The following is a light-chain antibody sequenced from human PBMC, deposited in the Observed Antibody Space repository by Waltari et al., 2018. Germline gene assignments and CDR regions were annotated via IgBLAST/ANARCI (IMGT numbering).Light chain of an antibody. CDR3: QQRSIWPPIT. CDR2: DVD. CDR1: QNVSIF. J-gene: IGKJ5*01. V-gene: IGKV3-11*01. Sequence: EILLTQSPATLSVSPGERATVSCRASQNVSIFLAWYQHKPGQAPRLIIYDVDNRATGIPPRFSGSGSGTDFTLTISRFESEDSAVYSCQQRSIWPPITFGQGTRLEIK.